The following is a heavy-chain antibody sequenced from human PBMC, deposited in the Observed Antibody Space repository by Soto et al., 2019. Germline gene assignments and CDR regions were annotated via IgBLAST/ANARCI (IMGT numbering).Heavy chain of an antibody. CDR2: ISYDGSNK. Sequence: GGSLRLSCAASGFTFSSYAMHWVRQAPGKGLEWVAVISYDGSNKYYADSVKGRFTISRDNSKNTLYLQMNSLRAEDTAVYYCARDRNPSSVWGGYYWDYFDYWGQGTLVTVSS. CDR1: GFTFSSYA. D-gene: IGHD3-22*01. J-gene: IGHJ4*02. V-gene: IGHV3-30-3*01. CDR3: ARDRNPSSVWGGYYWDYFDY.